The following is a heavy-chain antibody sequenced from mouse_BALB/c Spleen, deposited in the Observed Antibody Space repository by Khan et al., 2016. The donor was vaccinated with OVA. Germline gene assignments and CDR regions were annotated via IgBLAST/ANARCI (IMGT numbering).Heavy chain of an antibody. J-gene: IGHJ3*01. CDR2: ISSDGSYT. D-gene: IGHD4-1*01. V-gene: IGHV5-6*01. CDR3: ASHLTGSFAY. Sequence: EVQLVESGGDLVKPGGSLKLSCAASGFTFSSYGMSWVRQTQDKRMEWVATISSDGSYTYYPDSVKERFTISRDNVKNTLYLQMSSLKSEDTAMYYCASHLTGSFAYWGQGTLVTVSA. CDR1: GFTFSSYG.